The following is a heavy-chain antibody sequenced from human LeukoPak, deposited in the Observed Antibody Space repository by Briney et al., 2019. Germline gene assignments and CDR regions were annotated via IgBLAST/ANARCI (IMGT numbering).Heavy chain of an antibody. J-gene: IGHJ4*02. CDR2: INPGDSDT. V-gene: IGHV5-51*01. CDR3: ARPRAYYYDSSLGFDY. Sequence: GESLKISCKGSGYSFTSYWIGWVRQMPGKGLEWMGTINPGDSDTRYSPSFQGQDTISADKSISTAYLQWSSLKASDTAMYYCARPRAYYYDSSLGFDYWGQGTLVTVSS. CDR1: GYSFTSYW. D-gene: IGHD3-22*01.